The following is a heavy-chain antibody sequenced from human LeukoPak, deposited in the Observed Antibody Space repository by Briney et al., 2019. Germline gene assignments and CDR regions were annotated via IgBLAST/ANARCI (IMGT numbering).Heavy chain of an antibody. CDR2: ICYSGTT. V-gene: IGHV4-59*12. CDR1: GGSINNLC. Sequence: SETLSLTCTVSGGSINNLCWSWIRQPPGGALEWIGYICYSGTTNYNPSLKSRVTISVDKSKNQFSLKLSSVTAADTAIYYCASKSYSGSYTFDYWGQGTLVTVSS. CDR3: ASKSYSGSYTFDY. J-gene: IGHJ4*02. D-gene: IGHD1-26*01.